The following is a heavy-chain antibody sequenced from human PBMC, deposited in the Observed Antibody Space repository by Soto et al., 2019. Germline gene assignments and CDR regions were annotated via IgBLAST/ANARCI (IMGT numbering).Heavy chain of an antibody. CDR3: ARYGAVLYYDSSGYYYDRGAFDI. D-gene: IGHD3-22*01. CDR1: GGSISSGGYY. J-gene: IGHJ3*02. Sequence: QVQLQESGPGLVKPSQTLSLTCTVSGGSISSGGYYWSWIRQHPGKGLEWIGYIYYSGSTYYNPSLMRRVTITVDTSTNQFSLKLSSVTAADTAVYYCARYGAVLYYDSSGYYYDRGAFDIWGQGTMVTVSS. CDR2: IYYSGST. V-gene: IGHV4-31*03.